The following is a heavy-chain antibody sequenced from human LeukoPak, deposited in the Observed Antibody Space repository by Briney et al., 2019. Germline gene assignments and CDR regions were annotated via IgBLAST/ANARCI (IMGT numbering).Heavy chain of an antibody. CDR3: AKDHRYCGSGYGMDV. J-gene: IGHJ6*02. CDR2: ISGSGGST. Sequence: GGSLRLSCAASGFTFSSYAMSWVRQAPGKGLEWVSAISGSGGSTYYADSVKGRFTISRDNSKNTLYLQMNSLRAEDTAVYYCAKDHRYCGSGYGMDVWGQGTTVTVSS. V-gene: IGHV3-23*01. D-gene: IGHD3-10*01. CDR1: GFTFSSYA.